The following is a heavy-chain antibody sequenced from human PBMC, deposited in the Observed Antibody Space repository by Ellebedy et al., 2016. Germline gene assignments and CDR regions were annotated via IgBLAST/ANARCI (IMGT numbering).Heavy chain of an antibody. J-gene: IGHJ4*02. Sequence: ASVKVSCXASGYTFTNYYMHWVRQAPGQGLEWMGMINPSGGSTTYAQKFQGRVTMTRDTSTSTVYMELSSLRSEDTAVYYCARDPRGFGDLLDWGQGTLVTVSS. D-gene: IGHD3-10*01. V-gene: IGHV1-46*01. CDR1: GYTFTNYY. CDR3: ARDPRGFGDLLD. CDR2: INPSGGST.